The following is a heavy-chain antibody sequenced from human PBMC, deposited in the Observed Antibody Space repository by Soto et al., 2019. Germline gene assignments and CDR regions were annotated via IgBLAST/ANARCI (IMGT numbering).Heavy chain of an antibody. V-gene: IGHV1-18*01. CDR2: ISAYNGNT. CDR1: GYTFTSYG. Sequence: ASVKVSCKASGYTFTSYGISWVRQAPGQGLEWMGWISAYNGNTNYAQKLQGRVTMTTDTSTSTAYMELRSLRSDDTAVYYCAREGIAAAGKAAYYYDMDVWGQGTTVTVSS. D-gene: IGHD6-13*01. CDR3: AREGIAAAGKAAYYYDMDV. J-gene: IGHJ6*02.